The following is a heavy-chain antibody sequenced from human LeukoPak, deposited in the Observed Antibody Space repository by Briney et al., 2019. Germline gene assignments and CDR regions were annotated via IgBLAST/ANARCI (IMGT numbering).Heavy chain of an antibody. Sequence: GGSLRLSCAASGFSFNIYAMGWVRQAPGKGLEWVSVIGSGSVNKHYADTVRGRFDISRDNSKNRLFLQMNSLRVEDSGVYYCAKRVPLTALDSWGQGTLVTVSS. CDR3: AKRVPLTALDS. CDR2: IGSGSVNK. CDR1: GFSFNIYA. V-gene: IGHV3-23*01. D-gene: IGHD3-3*01. J-gene: IGHJ5*01.